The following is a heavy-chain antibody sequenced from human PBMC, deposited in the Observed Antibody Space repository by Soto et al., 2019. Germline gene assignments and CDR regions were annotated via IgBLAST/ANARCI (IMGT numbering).Heavy chain of an antibody. Sequence: EVQLSESGGGLVQPGGSLRLSCAASRFTFSSYAMNWVRQAPGKGLEWVSGISGSGGNTYYADSAKGRFTISRDNSKNTVFLQMNSLRAEDTAVYYCAKEGGSYSFYFDHWGQGTLVTVSS. D-gene: IGHD1-26*01. CDR2: ISGSGGNT. CDR1: RFTFSSYA. V-gene: IGHV3-23*01. CDR3: AKEGGSYSFYFDH. J-gene: IGHJ4*02.